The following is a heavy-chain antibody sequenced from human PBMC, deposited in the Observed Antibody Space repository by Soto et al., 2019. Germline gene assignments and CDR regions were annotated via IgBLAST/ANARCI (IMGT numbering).Heavy chain of an antibody. D-gene: IGHD6-19*01. V-gene: IGHV1-18*01. CDR3: SRFIIVGGWFDPKFYHGMDV. J-gene: IGHJ6*02. CDR2: ISGYNGNT. Sequence: QVQLVQSGAEVKKPGASVTVSCKTSGYTFSNYGITWGRQAPGQGLEWMGWISGYNGNTNYAQTVQGRVTMTTDTSTGTVYMELRSLKSDDTAIYYCSRFIIVGGWFDPKFYHGMDVWGQGTTVTVSS. CDR1: GYTFSNYG.